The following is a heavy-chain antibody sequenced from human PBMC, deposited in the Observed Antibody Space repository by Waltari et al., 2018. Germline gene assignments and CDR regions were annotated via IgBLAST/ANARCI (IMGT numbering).Heavy chain of an antibody. D-gene: IGHD1-1*01. CDR2: INHSGST. Sequence: QVQLQQWGAGLLKPSETLSLTCAVYGGSFSGYYWSWIRQPPGKGLEWIGEINHSGSTHYNPSLKGRVTISVDTSKNQFSLTLSSATAADTAVYYCARAFPLSTTPHTYYFDYWGQGTLVSV. J-gene: IGHJ4*02. CDR1: GGSFSGYY. CDR3: ARAFPLSTTPHTYYFDY. V-gene: IGHV4-34*01.